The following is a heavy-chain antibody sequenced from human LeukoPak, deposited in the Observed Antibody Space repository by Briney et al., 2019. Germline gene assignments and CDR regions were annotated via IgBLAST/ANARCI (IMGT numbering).Heavy chain of an antibody. CDR1: GFTFSSYG. V-gene: IGHV3-33*06. CDR2: IWYDGSNK. Sequence: GGSLRLSCAASGFTFSSYGMHWVRQAPGKGLEWVAVIWYDGSNKYYADSVKGRFTISRDNSKNTLYLQMNSLRAEDTAVYYCAKDPYSSSWLYYFDYWGQGTLVTVSS. CDR3: AKDPYSSSWLYYFDY. J-gene: IGHJ4*02. D-gene: IGHD6-13*01.